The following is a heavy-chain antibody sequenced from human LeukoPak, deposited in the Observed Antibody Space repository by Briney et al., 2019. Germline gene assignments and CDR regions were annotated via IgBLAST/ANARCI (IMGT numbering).Heavy chain of an antibody. CDR2: IYHSGST. J-gene: IGHJ4*02. V-gene: IGHV4-38-2*02. Sequence: SETLSLTCTVSGYSISSGYYWGSIRQPPGTGLGWIGSIYHSGSTYYNPSLKSRVTISVDTSKNQFSLKLSSVTAADTAVYYCARAIVATIIDYWGQGTLVTVSS. CDR1: GYSISSGYY. CDR3: ARAIVATIIDY. D-gene: IGHD5-12*01.